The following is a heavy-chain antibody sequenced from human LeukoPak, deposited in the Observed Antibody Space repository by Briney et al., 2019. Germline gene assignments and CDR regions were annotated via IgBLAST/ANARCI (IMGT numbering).Heavy chain of an antibody. CDR3: AREDPNYAFDY. V-gene: IGHV3-64*01. D-gene: IGHD4/OR15-4a*01. Sequence: GGSLRLSCAASGFTFSSYSMNWVRQAPGKGLEYVSAISSNGGSTYYANSVKGRFTISRDNSKNTLYLQMGSLRAEDMAVYYCAREDPNYAFDYWGQGTLVTVSS. J-gene: IGHJ4*02. CDR1: GFTFSSYS. CDR2: ISSNGGST.